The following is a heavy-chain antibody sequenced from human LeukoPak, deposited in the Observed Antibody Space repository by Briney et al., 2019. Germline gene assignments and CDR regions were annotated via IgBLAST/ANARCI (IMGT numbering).Heavy chain of an antibody. J-gene: IGHJ2*01. CDR3: ARHVSAHNPHWYFDL. V-gene: IGHV4-4*07. D-gene: IGHD5/OR15-5a*01. CDR1: GDSLSDNY. Sequence: SETLSLTCTVSGDSLSDNYWSWIRQPAGKGLEWIGRIYTSGSINYNPSLKSRVSMSIDTSKNQLSLNLRSLTAADTAVYYCARHVSAHNPHWYFDLWGRGTLVTVSA. CDR2: IYTSGSI.